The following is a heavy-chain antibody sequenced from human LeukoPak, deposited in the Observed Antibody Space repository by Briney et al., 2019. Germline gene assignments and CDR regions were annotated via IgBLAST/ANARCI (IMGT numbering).Heavy chain of an antibody. CDR2: IKQDGSEK. CDR1: GFTSGDTW. CDR3: ATSYDMGWLIGY. D-gene: IGHD3/OR15-3a*01. J-gene: IGHJ4*02. V-gene: IGHV3-7*03. Sequence: PGGSLRLSCAASGFTSGDTWMNWVRQVPGQGLEWVANIKQDGSEKFYVASVKGRFTIPRDNGKSSLYLQMNSLRAEDTALYYCATSYDMGWLIGYWGQGTLVTVSS.